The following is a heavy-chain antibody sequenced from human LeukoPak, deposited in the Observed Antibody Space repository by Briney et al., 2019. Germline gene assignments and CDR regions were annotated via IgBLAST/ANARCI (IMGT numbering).Heavy chain of an antibody. Sequence: GGSLRLSCAASGFTFSSYGMHWVRQAPGKGLEWVAVIWYDGSNKYYADSVKGRFTISRDNSKNTLYLQMNSLRAEDTAVYYCAKGSITMIVENWFDPWGQGTLVTVSS. CDR1: GFTFSSYG. CDR3: AKGSITMIVENWFDP. J-gene: IGHJ5*02. D-gene: IGHD3-22*01. CDR2: IWYDGSNK. V-gene: IGHV3-33*06.